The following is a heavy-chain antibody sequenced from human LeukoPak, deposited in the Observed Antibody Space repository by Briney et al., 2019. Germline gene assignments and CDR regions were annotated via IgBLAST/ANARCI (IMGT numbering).Heavy chain of an antibody. V-gene: IGHV3-11*01. CDR2: ISSSGSTI. CDR1: GFTFSDYY. Sequence: PGGSLRLSCAASGFTFSDYYMSWIRQAPGKGLEWVSYISSSGSTIYYADSVKGRFTISRDNAKNSLYLQMNSLRAEDTAVYYCASLIGNAAATYYYCGMDVWGQGTTVTVSS. J-gene: IGHJ6*02. D-gene: IGHD6-13*01. CDR3: ASLIGNAAATYYYCGMDV.